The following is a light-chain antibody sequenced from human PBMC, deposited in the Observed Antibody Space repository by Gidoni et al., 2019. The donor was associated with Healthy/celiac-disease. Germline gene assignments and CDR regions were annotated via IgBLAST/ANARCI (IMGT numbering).Light chain of an antibody. CDR1: SSDVCGYNF. CDR3: NSYTSSSTKV. Sequence: QSAPTQSASVSGSPGQSITLSCTGTSSDVCGYNFVSWYHQHPGKAPKLMIYEVSNRPSGVSNRFSGSKSGNTASLTISELQAEDEADYYCNSYTSSSTKVFGGGTKLTVL. V-gene: IGLV2-14*01. J-gene: IGLJ2*01. CDR2: EVS.